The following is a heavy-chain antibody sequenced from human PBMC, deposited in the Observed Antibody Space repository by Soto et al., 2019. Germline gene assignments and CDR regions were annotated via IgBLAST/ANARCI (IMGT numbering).Heavy chain of an antibody. Sequence: QVQLQQWGAGLFKPSETLSLTYAVYGGSFSGYYWSWIRQPPGKGLEWIGEINHSGNTNYNPSLKSRVTISVDTSKNQFSLKLSSVTAADTAVYYCARHNYDGSGYYYYYYGMDVWGQGTTVTVSS. CDR3: ARHNYDGSGYYYYYYGMDV. J-gene: IGHJ6*02. CDR1: GGSFSGYY. D-gene: IGHD3-22*01. V-gene: IGHV4-34*01. CDR2: INHSGNT.